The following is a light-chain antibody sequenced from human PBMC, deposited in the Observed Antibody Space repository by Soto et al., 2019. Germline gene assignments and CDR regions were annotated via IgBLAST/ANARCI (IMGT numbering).Light chain of an antibody. Sequence: DIQMTQSPSSLSASVGDTVTITCRASQSISVHLNWYQQKPGKVPKLLIYAASNLQSGVPLRFSGSGSETDFALTISSLQPEGFATYYCQQSYITPYTFRQGTKLEIK. CDR1: QSISVH. V-gene: IGKV1-39*01. CDR2: AAS. CDR3: QQSYITPYT. J-gene: IGKJ2*01.